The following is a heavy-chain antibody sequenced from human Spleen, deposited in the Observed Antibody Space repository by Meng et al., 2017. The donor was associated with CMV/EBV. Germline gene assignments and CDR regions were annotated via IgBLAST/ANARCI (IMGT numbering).Heavy chain of an antibody. CDR3: ARDPIVGALGWFDP. CDR2: TYYRSKWYN. V-gene: IGHV6-1*01. J-gene: IGHJ5*02. D-gene: IGHD1-26*01. Sequence: QLEGSGPGLVKPPQTLSLTCALSGDSVSSNSAAWNRIRQSPSRGLEWLGRTYYRSKWYNDYAVSVKSRITINPDTSKNQFSLQLNSVTPEDTAVYYCARDPIVGALGWFDPWGQGTLVTVSS. CDR1: GDSVSSNSAA.